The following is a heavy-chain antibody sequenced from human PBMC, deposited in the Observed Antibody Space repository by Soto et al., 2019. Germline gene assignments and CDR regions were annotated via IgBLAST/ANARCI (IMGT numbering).Heavy chain of an antibody. V-gene: IGHV3-48*02. CDR3: AGPAAQVKY. D-gene: IGHD4-4*01. Sequence: GGSLRLSCAASGFTFTTYSMNWVRQAPGKGLEWVSYISSSSSTVYYADSVKGRFTISRDNAKKSLFLQMNSLRDEDTAVYYCAGPAAQVKYWGQGTVVTVSS. CDR2: ISSSSSTV. CDR1: GFTFTTYS. J-gene: IGHJ4*02.